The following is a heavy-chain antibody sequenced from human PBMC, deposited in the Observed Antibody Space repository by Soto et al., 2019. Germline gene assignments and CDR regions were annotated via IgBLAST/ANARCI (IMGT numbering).Heavy chain of an antibody. Sequence: QVQLQESGPGLVKPSETLSLTCSVSGGSVSSGGYYWSWIRQPPGKALEWIGCIYYSGSTDYNPSLKSRVTLSLDTSKHQFSLKLNSVTAADTAVYFWARAGSYRYLDYWGQGTLFTFSS. D-gene: IGHD3-10*01. CDR1: GGSVSSGGYY. V-gene: IGHV4-61*08. CDR2: IYYSGST. J-gene: IGHJ4*02. CDR3: ARAGSYRYLDY.